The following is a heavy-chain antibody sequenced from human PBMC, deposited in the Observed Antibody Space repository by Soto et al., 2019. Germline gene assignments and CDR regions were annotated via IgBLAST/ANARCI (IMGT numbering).Heavy chain of an antibody. CDR1: GGSISSSSYY. V-gene: IGHV4-39*01. CDR2: IYYSGST. Sequence: SETLSLTCTVSGGSISSSSYYWGWIRQPPGKGLEWIGSIYYSGSTYYNPSLKSRVTISVDTSKNQFSLKLSSVTAADTAVYYCARHKDYYGMDVWGQGTTVTVS. J-gene: IGHJ6*02. CDR3: ARHKDYYGMDV.